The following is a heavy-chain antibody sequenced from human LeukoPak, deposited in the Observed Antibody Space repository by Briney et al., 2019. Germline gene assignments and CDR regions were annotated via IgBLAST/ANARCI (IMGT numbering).Heavy chain of an antibody. CDR1: GASISSYY. J-gene: IGHJ4*02. Sequence: SETLSLTCSVSGASISSYYWSWIRQPPGKGLEWIGYIYYSGSTNYNPSLKSRVTISVDTPKNQFSLKLSSVTAADTAVYYCARDPYGDTAFDYWGQGTLATVSS. CDR2: IYYSGST. V-gene: IGHV4-59*01. D-gene: IGHD4-17*01. CDR3: ARDPYGDTAFDY.